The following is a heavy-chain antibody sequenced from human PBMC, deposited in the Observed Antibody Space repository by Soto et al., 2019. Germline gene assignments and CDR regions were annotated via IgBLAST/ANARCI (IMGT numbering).Heavy chain of an antibody. CDR2: IYYSVST. CDR1: GGSISSGDYY. D-gene: IGHD5-12*01. V-gene: IGHV4-30-4*01. Sequence: QVQLQESGPGLVKPSQTLSLTCTVSGGSISSGDYYWSWIRQPPGKGLEWIGYIYYSVSTYYNPSLKSRVTISVDTSKTQFSLKLSSVTAADTAVYYCARANGGYDLFYFDYWGQGTLVTVSS. J-gene: IGHJ4*02. CDR3: ARANGGYDLFYFDY.